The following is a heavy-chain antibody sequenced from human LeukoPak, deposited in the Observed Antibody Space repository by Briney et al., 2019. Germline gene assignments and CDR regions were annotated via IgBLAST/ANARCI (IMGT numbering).Heavy chain of an antibody. Sequence: GGSLRLSCAASGFSFDDYAMHWVRQAPGKGLEWVSGISWNSGNIGYADSVKGRFTISRDNAKNSLYLQMNSLRAEDTAVYYCARDLWADTSCYDYWGQGTLVTVSS. CDR1: GFSFDDYA. CDR2: ISWNSGNI. J-gene: IGHJ4*02. D-gene: IGHD2-2*01. CDR3: ARDLWADTSCYDY. V-gene: IGHV3-9*01.